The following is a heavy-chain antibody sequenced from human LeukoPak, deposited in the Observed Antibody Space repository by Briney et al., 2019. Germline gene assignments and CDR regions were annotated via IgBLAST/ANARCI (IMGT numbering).Heavy chain of an antibody. J-gene: IGHJ4*02. V-gene: IGHV1-69*01. D-gene: IGHD3-3*01. CDR1: GGTFSSYA. CDR3: AREPATIFGVVDLKYFDY. Sequence: SVKVSCKASGGTFSSYAISWVRQAPGQGLEWMGGIIPIFGTANYAQKFQGRVTITADESTSTAYMELSSLRSEDTAVYCCAREPATIFGVVDLKYFDYWGQGTLVTVSS. CDR2: IIPIFGTA.